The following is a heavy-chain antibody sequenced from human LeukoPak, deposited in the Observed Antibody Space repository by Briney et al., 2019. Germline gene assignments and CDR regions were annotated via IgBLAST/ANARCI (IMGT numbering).Heavy chain of an antibody. CDR1: GGSISSYY. CDR3: ARYGFYYYGSGSYYNRNWFEP. D-gene: IGHD3-10*01. J-gene: IGHJ5*02. CDR2: IYYSGST. V-gene: IGHV4-59*08. Sequence: PSETLSFTCTVSGGSISSYYWSWIRQPPGKGLEWIGYIYYSGSTNYNPSLKSRVTISVDTSKNQFSLKLSSVTAADTAVYYCARYGFYYYGSGSYYNRNWFEPWGQGTLVTVSS.